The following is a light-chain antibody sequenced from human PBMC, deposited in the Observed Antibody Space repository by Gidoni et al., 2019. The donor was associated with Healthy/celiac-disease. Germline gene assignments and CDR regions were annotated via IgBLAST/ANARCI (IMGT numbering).Light chain of an antibody. Sequence: DIQMTKSPSTLSASVGDRVTITCRASQSISSWLAWYQQKPGKAPKLLIYKASSLESGVPSRFSVSGSGTEFTLTISSLQPDDFATYYCQQYNSYSRTFGQXTKVEIK. V-gene: IGKV1-5*03. J-gene: IGKJ1*01. CDR1: QSISSW. CDR2: KAS. CDR3: QQYNSYSRT.